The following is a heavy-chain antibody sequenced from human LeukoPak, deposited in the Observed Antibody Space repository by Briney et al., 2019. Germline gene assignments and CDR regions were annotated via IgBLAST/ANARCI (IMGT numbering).Heavy chain of an antibody. CDR2: IWYDGTNK. Sequence: GGSLRLSCAASGFTFSSCGMHGVRQAPGKGLEWVAVIWYDGTNKYYADSVKGRFTISRDNSKNTLYLQMNSLRAEDTAVYYCARGRDGYNWIDYWGQGTLVTVSS. D-gene: IGHD5-24*01. CDR1: GFTFSSCG. CDR3: ARGRDGYNWIDY. J-gene: IGHJ4*02. V-gene: IGHV3-33*01.